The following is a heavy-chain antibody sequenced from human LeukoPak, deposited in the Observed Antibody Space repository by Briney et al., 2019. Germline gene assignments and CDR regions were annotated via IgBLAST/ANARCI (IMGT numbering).Heavy chain of an antibody. J-gene: IGHJ4*02. Sequence: PGGSLRPSCAVSGFSVTNNYMSWVRQAPGKGLEWVSVFYVGGATYYADSVKGRFTISRDNSENTLYLQMKSLRAEDTAVYYCARGDGYNFFDYWGRGTLVTVSS. CDR1: GFSVTNNY. D-gene: IGHD5-24*01. CDR3: ARGDGYNFFDY. V-gene: IGHV3-53*01. CDR2: FYVGGAT.